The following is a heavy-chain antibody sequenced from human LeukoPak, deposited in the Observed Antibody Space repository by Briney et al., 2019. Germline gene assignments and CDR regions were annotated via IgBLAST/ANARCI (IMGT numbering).Heavy chain of an antibody. Sequence: GGSLRLSCAASGFTFSSYAMHWVRQAPGKGLEWVAVISYDGSNKYYADSVKGRFTISRDNSKNTLYLQMNSLRAEDTAVYYCARDPYYHDNSFGAFDVWGQGTMVTVSS. V-gene: IGHV3-30*04. J-gene: IGHJ3*01. CDR1: GFTFSSYA. CDR2: ISYDGSNK. CDR3: ARDPYYHDNSFGAFDV. D-gene: IGHD3-22*01.